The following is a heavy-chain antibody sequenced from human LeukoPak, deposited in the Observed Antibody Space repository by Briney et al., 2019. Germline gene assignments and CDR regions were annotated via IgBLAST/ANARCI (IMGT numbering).Heavy chain of an antibody. J-gene: IGHJ4*02. D-gene: IGHD3-3*01. CDR1: GGSISSYY. CDR3: AKDRITIFGVVIPYFDY. V-gene: IGHV4-4*07. Sequence: SETLSLTCTVSGGSISSYYWSWIRQPAGKGLEWIGRIYTSGSTNYNPSLKSRVTMSVDTSKNQFSLKLSSVTAADTAVYYCAKDRITIFGVVIPYFDYWGQGTLVTVSS. CDR2: IYTSGST.